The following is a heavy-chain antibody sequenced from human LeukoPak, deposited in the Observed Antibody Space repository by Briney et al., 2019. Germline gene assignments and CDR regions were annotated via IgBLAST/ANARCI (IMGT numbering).Heavy chain of an antibody. D-gene: IGHD1-26*01. Sequence: PSETLSLTCAVYGGSFDGFYWSWVRQPPGKGLEWIGEINHIGNTNYNPSLKSRVTISVDTSKNQFSLKLSSVTAADTAVYYCARGEVGALIYYWGQGTLVTVSS. CDR3: ARGEVGALIYY. V-gene: IGHV4-34*01. J-gene: IGHJ4*02. CDR2: INHIGNT. CDR1: GGSFDGFY.